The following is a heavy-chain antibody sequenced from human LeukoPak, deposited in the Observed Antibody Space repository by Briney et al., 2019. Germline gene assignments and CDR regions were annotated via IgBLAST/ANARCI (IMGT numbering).Heavy chain of an antibody. D-gene: IGHD5-24*01. CDR1: GFTFSSYS. J-gene: IGHJ4*02. CDR3: AGEMATTSLDAFDY. Sequence: PGGSLRLSCAASGFTFSSYSMNWVRQAPGKGLEWVSCMSSSGNSKHYADSVKGRFTISRDNAKNSLYLQMNSLRAEDTAVYYCAGEMATTSLDAFDYWGQGTLVTVSS. V-gene: IGHV3-48*04. CDR2: MSSSGNSK.